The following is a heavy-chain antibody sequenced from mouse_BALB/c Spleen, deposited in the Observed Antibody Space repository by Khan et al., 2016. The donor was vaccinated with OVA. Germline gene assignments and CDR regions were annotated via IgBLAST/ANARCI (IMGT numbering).Heavy chain of an antibody. CDR1: GYTFINYW. V-gene: IGHV1-7*01. Sequence: QVQLKQSGAELAKPAASVTMSCKASGYTFINYWILWVKQRPGQGLEWIGSINPSTGYTEYNQNFKDNATFTADKSSSPAYLQLSSLTSEDSAVNYCARRRLREDFDYWGQGTTRTVSS. D-gene: IGHD1-1*01. CDR3: ARRRLREDFDY. CDR2: INPSTGYT. J-gene: IGHJ2*01.